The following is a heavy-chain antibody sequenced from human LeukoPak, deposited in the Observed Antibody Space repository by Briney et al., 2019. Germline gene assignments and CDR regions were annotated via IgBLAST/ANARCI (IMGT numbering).Heavy chain of an antibody. CDR3: ARARGNTYGYFEY. CDR2: INGRGDNT. D-gene: IGHD5-18*01. V-gene: IGHV3-23*01. Sequence: GGSLRLSCAASGFTFSTYIMAWVRQAPGKGLEWVSTINGRGDNTYHADSVKGRFTISRDNAKSTLYLQMNSLRVEDTAVYYCARARGNTYGYFEYWGQGTLVTVSS. CDR1: GFTFSTYI. J-gene: IGHJ4*02.